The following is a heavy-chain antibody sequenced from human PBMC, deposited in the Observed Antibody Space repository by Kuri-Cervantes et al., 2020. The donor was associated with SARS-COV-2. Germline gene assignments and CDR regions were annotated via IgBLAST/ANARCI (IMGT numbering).Heavy chain of an antibody. CDR1: GFTFSSYA. V-gene: IGHV3-23*01. D-gene: IGHD6-13*01. J-gene: IGHJ6*03. CDR3: AKFFTGYSSSWPLGGYMDV. CDR2: ISGSGGST. Sequence: GESLKISCAASGFTFSSYAMSWVRQAPGKGLEWVSAISGSGGSTYYADSVKGRFTISRDNSKNTLYLQMNSLRAEDTAVYYCAKFFTGYSSSWPLGGYMDVWGKGTTVTVSS.